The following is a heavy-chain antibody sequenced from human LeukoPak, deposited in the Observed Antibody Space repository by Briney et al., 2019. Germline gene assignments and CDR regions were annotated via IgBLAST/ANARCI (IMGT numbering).Heavy chain of an antibody. Sequence: GGSLRLSCAASGFTFSSYAMSWVRQAPGKGLEWVSAISSSGGSTYYADSVKGRFTISRDNSKNTLYLQMNSLRAEDTAVYYCAKAALPYDYGDYCDYWGQGTLVTVSS. CDR2: ISSSGGST. V-gene: IGHV3-23*01. CDR1: GFTFSSYA. J-gene: IGHJ4*02. D-gene: IGHD4-17*01. CDR3: AKAALPYDYGDYCDY.